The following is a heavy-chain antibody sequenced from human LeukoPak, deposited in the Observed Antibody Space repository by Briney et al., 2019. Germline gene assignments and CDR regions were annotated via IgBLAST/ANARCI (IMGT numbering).Heavy chain of an antibody. CDR1: GGSISSSNW. CDR3: ARGQRLRFLEWTRETDYYFDY. J-gene: IGHJ4*02. CDR2: IYHSGST. Sequence: PSETLSLTCAVSGGSISSSNWWSWVRQPPGKGLEWIGEIYHSGSTNYNPSLKSRVTISVDKSKNQFSLKLSSVTAADTAVYYCARGQRLRFLEWTRETDYYFDYWGQGTLVTVSS. V-gene: IGHV4-4*02. D-gene: IGHD3-3*01.